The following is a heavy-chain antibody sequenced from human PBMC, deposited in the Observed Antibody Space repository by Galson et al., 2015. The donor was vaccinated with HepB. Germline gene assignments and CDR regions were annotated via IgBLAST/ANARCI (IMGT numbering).Heavy chain of an antibody. D-gene: IGHD1-26*01. CDR1: GFTFSDSV. CDR3: TLLPGY. Sequence: SLRLSCAASGFTFSDSVMHWVRQASGKGLEWVGRIRRKADSYATAYAASVKGRFTIARDDSKNTAYLQMNSLKTEDTAVYYCTLLPGYWGQGTLVTVSS. V-gene: IGHV3-73*01. CDR2: IRRKADSYAT. J-gene: IGHJ4*02.